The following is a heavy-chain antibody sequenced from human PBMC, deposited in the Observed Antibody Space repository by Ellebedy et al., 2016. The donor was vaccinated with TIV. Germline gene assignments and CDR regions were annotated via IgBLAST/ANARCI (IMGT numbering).Heavy chain of an antibody. CDR3: ARVKGRPLGFYY. D-gene: IGHD1-26*01. V-gene: IGHV4-30-4*08. CDR2: IYYTGST. J-gene: IGHJ4*02. Sequence: SWVRQAPGKGLEWIGYIYYTGSTYYNPSLKSRLTISMHTSKNQFSLTLSSVTAADTVVYFCARVKGRPLGFYYWGQGTLVTVSS.